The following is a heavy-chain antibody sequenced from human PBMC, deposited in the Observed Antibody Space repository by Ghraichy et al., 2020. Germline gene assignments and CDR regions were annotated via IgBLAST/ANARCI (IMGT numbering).Heavy chain of an antibody. V-gene: IGHV3-30*18. CDR3: AKERDSSGYYSFRGDYYGMDV. CDR1: GFTFSRYG. Sequence: LSLTCAVSGFTFSRYGMHWVRQAPGKGLEWVAVTSYDGSNKNYADSVKGRFTISRDNSKNTLYLQMSSLRAEDTAVYYCAKERDSSGYYSFRGDYYGMDVWGQGTTVTGSS. J-gene: IGHJ6*02. D-gene: IGHD3-22*01. CDR2: TSYDGSNK.